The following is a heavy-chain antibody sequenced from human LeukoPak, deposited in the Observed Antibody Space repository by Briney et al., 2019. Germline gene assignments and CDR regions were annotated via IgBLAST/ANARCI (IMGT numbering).Heavy chain of an antibody. CDR3: ARHLFGNGYYPDY. V-gene: IGHV4-34*01. CDR1: GGSFSGYY. J-gene: IGHJ4*02. CDR2: INHSGST. Sequence: PSETLSLTCAVYGGSFSGYYWSWIRQPPGKGLEWIGEINHSGSTNYNPSLKSRVTISVDTSKNQFSLKLSSVTAADTAVYYCARHLFGNGYYPDYWGQGTLVTVSS. D-gene: IGHD3-22*01.